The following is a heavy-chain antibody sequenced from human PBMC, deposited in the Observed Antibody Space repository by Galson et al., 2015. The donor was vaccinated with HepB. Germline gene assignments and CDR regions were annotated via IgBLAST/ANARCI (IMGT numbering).Heavy chain of an antibody. Sequence: SLRLSCAASGFTFSSYSMNWVRQAPGRGLEWVSSISSSSSYIYYADSVKGRFTIPRDNAKNSLYLQMNSLRAEDTAVYYCARSLSNKWLHNYYYGMDVWGQGTTVTVSS. CDR2: ISSSSSYI. CDR1: GFTFSSYS. D-gene: IGHD5-12*01. J-gene: IGHJ6*02. V-gene: IGHV3-21*01. CDR3: ARSLSNKWLHNYYYGMDV.